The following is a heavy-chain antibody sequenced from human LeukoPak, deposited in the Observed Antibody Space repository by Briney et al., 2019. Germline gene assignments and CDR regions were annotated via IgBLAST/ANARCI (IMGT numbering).Heavy chain of an antibody. V-gene: IGHV3-23*01. CDR1: GFTFSSYA. CDR2: ISGSGGST. CDR3: AKASYSSSWLPPWDGMDV. J-gene: IGHJ6*02. D-gene: IGHD6-13*01. Sequence: PGGSLRLSCAASGFTFSSYAMSWVRQAPGKGLEWVSAISGSGGSTYYADSVKGRFTISRDNSKNTLYLQMNSLRAEDTAVYYCAKASYSSSWLPPWDGMDVWGQGTTVTVSS.